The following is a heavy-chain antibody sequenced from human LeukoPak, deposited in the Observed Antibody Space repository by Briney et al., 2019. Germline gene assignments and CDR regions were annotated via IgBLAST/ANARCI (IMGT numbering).Heavy chain of an antibody. J-gene: IGHJ6*03. CDR2: ISYDGSNK. D-gene: IGHD3-3*01. CDR3: ARGVYYDFWSGYYLTPYYYYYMDV. CDR1: GFTFSSYA. V-gene: IGHV3-30*04. Sequence: GRSLRLSCAASGFTFSSYAMHWVRQAPGKGLEWVAVISYDGSNKYYADSVKGRFTISRDNSKNTLYLQMNSLRAEDTAVYYCARGVYYDFWSGYYLTPYYYYYMDVWGKGTTVTVSS.